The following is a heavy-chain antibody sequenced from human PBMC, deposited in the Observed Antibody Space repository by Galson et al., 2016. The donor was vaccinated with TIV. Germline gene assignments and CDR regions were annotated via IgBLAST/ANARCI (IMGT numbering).Heavy chain of an antibody. CDR2: IYPGDSDT. V-gene: IGHV5-51*01. CDR1: GYGFTNHW. Sequence: QSGAEVKKPGESLKISCKASGYGFTNHWIGWVRQMPGKGLGWMGVIYPGDSDTRYSPSFQGQVTISADKSSSTAHLQWSSLKASDTAMYYCARLEGYDDSASNYWGQGTLVTVSS. J-gene: IGHJ4*02. D-gene: IGHD3-22*01. CDR3: ARLEGYDDSASNY.